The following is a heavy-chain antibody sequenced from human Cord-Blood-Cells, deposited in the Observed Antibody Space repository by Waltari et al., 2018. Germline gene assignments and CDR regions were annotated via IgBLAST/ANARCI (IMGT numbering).Heavy chain of an antibody. J-gene: IGHJ5*02. D-gene: IGHD1-26*01. CDR3: ARGSSGSYYNWFDP. Sequence: QVQLVQSGAEVKKPGSSVKVSCKASGGTFSSYAISWVRQAPGQGLEWMGGIIPIFGTANDAQKFQGRVTITADESTSTAYMERSSLRSEDTAVYYCARGSSGSYYNWFDPWGQGTLVTVSS. V-gene: IGHV1-69*01. CDR2: IIPIFGTA. CDR1: GGTFSSYA.